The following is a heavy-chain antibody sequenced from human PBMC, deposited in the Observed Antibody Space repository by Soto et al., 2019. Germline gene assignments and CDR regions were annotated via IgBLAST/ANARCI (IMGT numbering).Heavy chain of an antibody. J-gene: IGHJ6*02. V-gene: IGHV1-8*02. CDR2: MNPNSGNT. Sequence: GASVKVSCKASGYTFTSYGISWVRQATGQGLEWMGWMNPNSGNTGYAQKFQGRVTMTRNTSISTAYMELSSLRSEDTAVYYCARGGKPPEYSSGWYGGDYYYYGMDVWGQGTTVTISS. CDR3: ARGGKPPEYSSGWYGGDYYYYGMDV. CDR1: GYTFTSYG. D-gene: IGHD6-19*01.